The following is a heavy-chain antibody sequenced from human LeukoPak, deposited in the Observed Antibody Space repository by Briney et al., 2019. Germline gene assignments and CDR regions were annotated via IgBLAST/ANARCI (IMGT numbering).Heavy chain of an antibody. Sequence: GGSLRLSCAASGFTFNDYAMHWVRQGPGKGLEWVSGINWNSDKLHYAESVKGRFTISRDNAKNSLYLQMNSLRAEDTALYYCAKDQYGSGSLYAFDIWGQGTMVTISS. CDR2: INWNSDKL. V-gene: IGHV3-9*01. D-gene: IGHD3-10*01. CDR3: AKDQYGSGSLYAFDI. CDR1: GFTFNDYA. J-gene: IGHJ3*02.